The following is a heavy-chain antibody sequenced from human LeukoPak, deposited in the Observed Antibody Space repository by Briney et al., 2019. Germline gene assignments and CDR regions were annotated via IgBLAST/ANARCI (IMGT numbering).Heavy chain of an antibody. CDR3: ARGGTMTTVPL. Sequence: PSETLSLTCIVSGGSMSSYYWSWIRQPPGKGLEWIGYMYYSGSTNYNYNPSLKSRVTISVDTSKNQFSLKLSFVTAADTAVYYCARGGTMTTVPLWGQGTLVTVSS. V-gene: IGHV4-59*08. CDR1: GGSMSSYY. CDR2: MYYSGST. D-gene: IGHD4-17*01. J-gene: IGHJ4*02.